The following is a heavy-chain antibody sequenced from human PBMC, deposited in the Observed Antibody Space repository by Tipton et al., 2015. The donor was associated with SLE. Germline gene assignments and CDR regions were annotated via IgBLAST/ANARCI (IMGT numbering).Heavy chain of an antibody. D-gene: IGHD3-10*01. CDR1: GGSISSSSYY. Sequence: TLSLTCTVSGGSISSSSYYWGWIRQPPGKGLEWIGSIYYSGSTYYNPSLKSRVTISVDTSKNQFSLKLSSVTAADTAVYYCARSQSGSGSYYTTYYYGMDVWGQGTTVTVSS. CDR3: ARSQSGSGSYYTTYYYGMDV. J-gene: IGHJ6*02. V-gene: IGHV4-39*07. CDR2: IYYSGST.